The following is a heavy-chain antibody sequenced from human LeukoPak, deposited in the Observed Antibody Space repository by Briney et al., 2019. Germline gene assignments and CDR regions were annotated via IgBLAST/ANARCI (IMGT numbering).Heavy chain of an antibody. Sequence: SETLSLTCTVSGGSISSYYWSWIRQPPGKGLEWIGYIYYNGSTNYNPSLKSRVTISVDTSKNQFSLKLSSVTAADTAVYYCARGSIGSGSFDYWGQGTLVTVSS. CDR1: GGSISSYY. J-gene: IGHJ4*02. CDR3: ARGSIGSGSFDY. V-gene: IGHV4-59*01. CDR2: IYYNGST. D-gene: IGHD3-10*01.